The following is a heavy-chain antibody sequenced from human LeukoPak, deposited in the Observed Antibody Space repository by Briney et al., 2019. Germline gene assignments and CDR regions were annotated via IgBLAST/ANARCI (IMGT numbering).Heavy chain of an antibody. D-gene: IGHD3-22*01. Sequence: GGSLRLSCAASGFTFSSYSMNWVRQAPGKGLEWVSSISSSSSYIYYAGSVKGRFTISRDNAKNSLYLQMNSLRAEDTAVYYCARVKGPYYYDSSGYYGAFDIWGQGTMVTVSS. V-gene: IGHV3-21*01. CDR3: ARVKGPYYYDSSGYYGAFDI. CDR1: GFTFSSYS. J-gene: IGHJ3*02. CDR2: ISSSSSYI.